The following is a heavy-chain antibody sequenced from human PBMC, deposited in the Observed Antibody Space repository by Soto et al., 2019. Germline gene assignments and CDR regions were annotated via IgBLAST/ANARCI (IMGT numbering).Heavy chain of an antibody. D-gene: IGHD1-1*01. J-gene: IGHJ6*02. CDR2: IWYDGSNK. CDR3: ARDQNNWNDPYYYYYGMDV. Sequence: GGSLRLSCAASGFTFSSYGMHWVRQAPGKGLEWVAVIWYDGSNKYYADSVKGRFTISRDNSKNTLYLQMNSLRAEDTAVYYCARDQNNWNDPYYYYYGMDVWGQGTTVTVSS. CDR1: GFTFSSYG. V-gene: IGHV3-30*19.